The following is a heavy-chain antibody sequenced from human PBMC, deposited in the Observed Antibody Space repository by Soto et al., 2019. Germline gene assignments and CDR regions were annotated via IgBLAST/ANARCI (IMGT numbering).Heavy chain of an antibody. CDR1: GYTFTSYG. V-gene: IGHV1-18*01. Sequence: GAAGKVSCKACGYTFTSYGISWVRQAPGQGLEWMGWISAYNGNTNYAQKLQGRVTMTTDTSTSTAYMELRSLRSDDTAVYYCARGALVLGLHAIRGQGSMVPVSS. CDR3: ARGALVLGLHAI. D-gene: IGHD6-13*01. J-gene: IGHJ3*02. CDR2: ISAYNGNT.